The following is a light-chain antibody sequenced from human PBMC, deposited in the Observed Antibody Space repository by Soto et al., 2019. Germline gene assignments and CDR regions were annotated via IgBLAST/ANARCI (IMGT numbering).Light chain of an antibody. Sequence: QSALTQPASVSGSPGQSITISCPGTSSDVGGSNYVSWYQQHPDKAPKLMIYEVSNRPSGVSNRFSGSKSGNTASLTISGLQTEDEGDYYCSSYTTRSSLAYVFGSGTKLTVL. CDR2: EVS. CDR1: SSDVGGSNY. J-gene: IGLJ1*01. CDR3: SSYTTRSSLAYV. V-gene: IGLV2-14*01.